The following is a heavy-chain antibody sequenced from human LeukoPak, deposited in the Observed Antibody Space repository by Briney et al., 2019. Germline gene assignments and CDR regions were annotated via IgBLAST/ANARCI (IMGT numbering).Heavy chain of an antibody. CDR1: GYTFINYD. D-gene: IGHD4-17*01. CDR3: ARVVNYRDYVTTRFDY. J-gene: IGHJ4*02. Sequence: GASVKVSCKASGYTFINYDINWVRQATGQGLEWMGWMNPNSGNTGYAQKFQGRVTITRNTSISTAYMELSSLRSEDTAVYYCARVVNYRDYVTTRFDYWGQGTLVTVSS. CDR2: MNPNSGNT. V-gene: IGHV1-8*03.